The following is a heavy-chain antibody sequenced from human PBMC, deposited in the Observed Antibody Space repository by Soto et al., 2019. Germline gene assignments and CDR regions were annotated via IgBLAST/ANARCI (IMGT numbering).Heavy chain of an antibody. CDR1: RASVSSNNW. CDR3: ARVTTGYGVNFDR. V-gene: IGHV4-4*02. Sequence: QVQLQESGPGLVKPSGTLSLTCAVSRASVSSNNWWAWFRQPPGQGLEWIGEVHYSGNSNYNPSLKSRVTISRDRSKDQFSLSLTSVTAADTATYYCARVTTGYGVNFDRWGQGILVIVSS. D-gene: IGHD1-1*01. J-gene: IGHJ4*02. CDR2: VHYSGNS.